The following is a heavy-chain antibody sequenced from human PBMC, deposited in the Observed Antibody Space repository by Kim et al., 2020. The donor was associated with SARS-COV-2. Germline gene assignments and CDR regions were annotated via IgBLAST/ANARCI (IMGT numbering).Heavy chain of an antibody. D-gene: IGHD4-17*01. CDR2: ISYDGSNK. V-gene: IGHV3-30-3*01. J-gene: IGHJ4*02. Sequence: GGSLRLSCAASGFTFSSYDMYWVRQAPGKGLEWVAVISYDGSNKYYADSVKGRFTISRDNSKNTLYLQMNSLRPEDTAVYYCARDFSTVTPAYWGQGTLVTVSS. CDR1: GFTFSSYD. CDR3: ARDFSTVTPAY.